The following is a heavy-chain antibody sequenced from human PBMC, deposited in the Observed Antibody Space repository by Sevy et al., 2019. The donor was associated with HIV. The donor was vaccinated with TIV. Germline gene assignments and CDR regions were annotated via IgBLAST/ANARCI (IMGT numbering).Heavy chain of an antibody. J-gene: IGHJ4*02. CDR2: IGTSGSTT. CDR3: AKEDTHRRRDF. V-gene: IGHV3-23*01. CDR1: AVPFSNYA. Sequence: GGSLRLSCAASAVPFSNYAMSWVRQAPGKGLEWVSTIGTSGSTTNYAGPVRGRFTISRDNSRNTLYLQMNTLSVEDTAVYYCAKEDTHRRRDFWGQGTLVTVSS.